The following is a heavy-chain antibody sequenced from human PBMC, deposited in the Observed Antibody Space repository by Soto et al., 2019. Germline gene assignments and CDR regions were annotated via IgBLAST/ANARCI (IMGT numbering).Heavy chain of an antibody. J-gene: IGHJ4*02. V-gene: IGHV3-7*04. D-gene: IGHD5-12*01. CDR1: GFTFSSYW. Sequence: EVHLVESGGDLVQPGGSLRLSCAASGFTFSSYWMSWVRQAPGKGLEWVANIKPDGSEQYYVDSVKGRFTISRDNAKNSLHLQVNSLRAEDTAVYYCARDWRDGYTHGPDYWGQGTLVTVSS. CDR2: IKPDGSEQ. CDR3: ARDWRDGYTHGPDY.